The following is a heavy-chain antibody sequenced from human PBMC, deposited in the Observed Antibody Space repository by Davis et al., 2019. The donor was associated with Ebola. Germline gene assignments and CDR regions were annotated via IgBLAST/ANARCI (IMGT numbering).Heavy chain of an antibody. Sequence: GESLKISCAASGFTFSSYSMNWVRQAPGKGLEWVSYISSSSSTIYYADSVKGRFTISRDNAKNSLYLQMNSLRDEDTAVYYCALGWGYGGKTAFDIWGQGTMVTVSS. V-gene: IGHV3-48*02. CDR2: ISSSSSTI. CDR1: GFTFSSYS. J-gene: IGHJ3*02. CDR3: ALGWGYGGKTAFDI. D-gene: IGHD4-23*01.